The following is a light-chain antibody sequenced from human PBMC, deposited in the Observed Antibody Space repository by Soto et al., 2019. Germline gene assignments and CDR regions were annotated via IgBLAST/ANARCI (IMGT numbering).Light chain of an antibody. V-gene: IGLV2-14*01. CDR2: DAR. J-gene: IGLJ2*01. CDR1: SSDVGGYNY. CDR3: SSYTSSSTPV. Sequence: QSVLTQPASVSGSPGQSITISCTGTSSDVGGYNYVSWYQLHPGKAPKLMIYDARNRPSGVSNRFSGSKSGNTASLTISGLQAEDEADYYCSSYTSSSTPVFGGGTQVTVL.